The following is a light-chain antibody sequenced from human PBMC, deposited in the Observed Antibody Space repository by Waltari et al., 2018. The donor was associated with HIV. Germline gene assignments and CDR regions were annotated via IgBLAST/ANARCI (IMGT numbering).Light chain of an antibody. CDR2: DVS. J-gene: IGLJ3*02. CDR1: TGSVGRTAL. Sequence: SALTQPASVSGAPGQSVNISCTGNTGSVGRTALVTWYQPHPGSLTRLIIYDVSPRPSGMPARFSTSKSGNTAPPTIADLQPAADATYSCCAFIRSSSVMFGGRPRPTVL. CDR3: CAFIRSSSVM. V-gene: IGLV2-23*02.